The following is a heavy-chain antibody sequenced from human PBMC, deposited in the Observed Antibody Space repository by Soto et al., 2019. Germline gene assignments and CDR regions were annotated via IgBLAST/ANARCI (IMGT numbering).Heavy chain of an antibody. CDR3: ARDLAGHEFDY. CDR2: IYHSGST. J-gene: IGHJ4*02. Sequence: SETLSLTCTVSGYSISSGYYWGWIRQPPGKGLEWIGSIYHSGSTYYNPSLKSRVTISVDTSKNQFSLKLSSVTPADTAVYYCARDLAGHEFDYWGQGTLVTVSS. CDR1: GYSISSGYY. V-gene: IGHV4-38-2*02.